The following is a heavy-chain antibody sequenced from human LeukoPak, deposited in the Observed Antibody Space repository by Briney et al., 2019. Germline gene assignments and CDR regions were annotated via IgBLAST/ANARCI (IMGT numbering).Heavy chain of an antibody. CDR1: GGTFSSYA. J-gene: IGHJ5*02. CDR3: AGEGVPYSSRQIGHNWFDR. CDR2: IIPIPDRA. V-gene: IGHV1-69*04. Sequence: SVKVSCKASGGTFSSYAISWVRQPPAPGHEWVGRIIPIPDRANYAQKFQGRVTITADKSTTTAYMELSSLRAEDTAVYYCAGEGVPYSSRQIGHNWFDRCGQGTLATVSS. D-gene: IGHD6-13*01.